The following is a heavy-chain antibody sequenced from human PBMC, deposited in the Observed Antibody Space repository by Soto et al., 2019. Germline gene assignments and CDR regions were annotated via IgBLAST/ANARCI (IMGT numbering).Heavy chain of an antibody. V-gene: IGHV3-49*03. D-gene: IGHD3-3*01. CDR3: TRGFYSPASYPRCDY. J-gene: IGHJ4*02. Sequence: EVQLVESGGGLVQPGRSLRLSCTTSGFTFGGYAVSWFRQAPGKGLECVGFIRSKAYGETTEYAASVKGRFTISRDDSKSIAHLQMNSLKTEDTAIYYCTRGFYSPASYPRCDYWGQGTLVTVSS. CDR1: GFTFGGYA. CDR2: IRSKAYGETT.